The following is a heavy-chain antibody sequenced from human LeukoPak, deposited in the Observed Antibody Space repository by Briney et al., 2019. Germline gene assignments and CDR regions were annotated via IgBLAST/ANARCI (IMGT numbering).Heavy chain of an antibody. CDR1: GFTFSSYV. CDR2: VSYDGSNR. J-gene: IGHJ4*02. D-gene: IGHD3-10*01. V-gene: IGHV3-30-3*01. CDR3: ASGFALVRGGKGELDY. Sequence: PGGSLRLSWAASGFTFSSYVMHWVRQAPGKGPEWVAGVSYDGSNRVYADSVKGRFTISGDNSKNTLDLQMNSLRPEDTTVYYCASGFALVRGGKGELDYWGQGTLVTVSS.